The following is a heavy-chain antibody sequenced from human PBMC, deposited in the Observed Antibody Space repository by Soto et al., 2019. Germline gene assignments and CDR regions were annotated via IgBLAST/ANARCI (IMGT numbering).Heavy chain of an antibody. CDR1: GYTFTSYY. CDR2: INPSGGST. CDR3: ARGSYDYIWGSYRYYYYYYYMAV. Sequence: ASVKVSCKASGYTFTSYYMHWVRQAPGQGLEWMGIINPSGGSTSYAQKFQGRVTMTRDTSTSTVYMELSSLRPEDTAVYYCARGSYDYIWGSYRYYYYYYYMAVWGKGTTVTVSS. D-gene: IGHD3-16*02. J-gene: IGHJ6*03. V-gene: IGHV1-46*03.